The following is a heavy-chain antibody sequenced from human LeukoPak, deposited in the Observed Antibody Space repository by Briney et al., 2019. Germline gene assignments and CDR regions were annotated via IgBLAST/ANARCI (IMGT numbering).Heavy chain of an antibody. CDR2: IIPILGIA. V-gene: IGHV1-69*04. J-gene: IGHJ6*02. CDR1: GGTFSSYT. CDR3: AREYYDSSGYYPVHYYGMDV. D-gene: IGHD3-22*01. Sequence: ASVKVSCKASGGTFSSYTISWVRQAPGQGLEWMGRIIPILGIANYAQEFQGRVTITADKSTSTAYMELSSLRSEDTAVYYCAREYYDSSGYYPVHYYGMDVWGQGTTVTVSS.